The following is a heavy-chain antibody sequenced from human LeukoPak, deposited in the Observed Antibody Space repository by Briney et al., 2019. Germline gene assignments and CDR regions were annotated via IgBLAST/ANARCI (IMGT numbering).Heavy chain of an antibody. CDR2: IKQDGSEK. J-gene: IGHJ6*02. V-gene: IGHV3-7*01. D-gene: IGHD3-10*01. CDR3: ARGGGYYGSGSLHYYYYGMDV. CDR1: GFTFSSHW. Sequence: GGSLRLSCAASGFTFSSHWMSWVRQAPGKGLEWVANIKQDGSEKYYVDSVKGRFTISRDNAKNSLYLQMNSLRAEDTAVYYCARGGGYYGSGSLHYYYYGMDVWGQGTAVTVSS.